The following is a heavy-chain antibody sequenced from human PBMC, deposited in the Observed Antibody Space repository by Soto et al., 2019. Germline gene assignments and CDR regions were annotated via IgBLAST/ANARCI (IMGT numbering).Heavy chain of an antibody. V-gene: IGHV1-8*01. CDR2: MNPNSGNT. J-gene: IGHJ5*02. Sequence: ASVKVSYKASGYTFTSYDINWVRQATGQGLEWMGWMNPNSGNTGYAQKFQGRVTMTRNTSISTAYMELSSLRSEDTAVYYCARRVDMITFGGVIAKYNWFDPWG. D-gene: IGHD3-16*02. CDR3: ARRVDMITFGGVIAKYNWFDP. CDR1: GYTFTSYD.